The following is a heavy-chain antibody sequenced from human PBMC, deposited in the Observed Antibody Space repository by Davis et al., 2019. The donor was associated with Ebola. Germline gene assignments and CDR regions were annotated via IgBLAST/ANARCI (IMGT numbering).Heavy chain of an antibody. Sequence: ASVKVSCKASGYTFIDHCIHWVRLAPGQGLEWMGRINPNSGGTRYAQNFQGRVAMTRDTSISTAYMELSRLRSDDTAVYYCARDYGDYDGLPDYWGQGTLVTVSS. CDR1: GYTFIDHC. J-gene: IGHJ4*02. V-gene: IGHV1-2*06. D-gene: IGHD4-17*01. CDR3: ARDYGDYDGLPDY. CDR2: INPNSGGT.